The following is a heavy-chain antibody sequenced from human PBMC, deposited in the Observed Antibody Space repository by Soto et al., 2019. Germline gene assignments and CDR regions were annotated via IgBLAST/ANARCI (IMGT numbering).Heavy chain of an antibody. CDR2: LYDLDGS. J-gene: IGHJ3*01. Sequence: DVQLVESGGGLIQPGESLRLSCAAFGFTISGKKYVAWVRQAPGKGLEWVSALYDLDGSFYAASVKGRFTTSSDSSKTTVYLQMNHLRPDDTAVYYVATWHERENAYDVWGQVTTVTVSS. CDR3: ATWHERENAYDV. D-gene: IGHD1-1*01. V-gene: IGHV3-53*01. CDR1: GFTISGKKY.